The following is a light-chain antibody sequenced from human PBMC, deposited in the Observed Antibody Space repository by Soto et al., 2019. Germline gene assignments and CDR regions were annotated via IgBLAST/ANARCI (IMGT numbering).Light chain of an antibody. CDR1: SIDVGGYNY. V-gene: IGLV2-14*03. Sequence: QSLLTQPASVSGSPEQSITISCPGTSIDVGGYNYVSWYQQHPGKAPKLMIYDVSNRPSGVSDRFSGSKSDNTASLTISGLRAEDEADYYCSSYRTSSTQVFGTGTKVTVL. CDR3: SSYRTSSTQV. J-gene: IGLJ1*01. CDR2: DVS.